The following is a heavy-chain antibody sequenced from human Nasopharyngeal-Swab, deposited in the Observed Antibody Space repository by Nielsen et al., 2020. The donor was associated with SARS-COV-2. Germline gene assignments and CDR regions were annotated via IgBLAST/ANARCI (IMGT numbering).Heavy chain of an antibody. Sequence: LSLTCAASGFPFDDYAMHWVRQAPGKGLEWVSGISWNSGSIGYADSVKGRFTISRDNAKNSLYLQMNSLRAEDTALYYCAKDGYSSGWYFDYWGQGTLVTVSS. CDR3: AKDGYSSGWYFDY. CDR1: GFPFDDYA. V-gene: IGHV3-9*01. D-gene: IGHD6-19*01. CDR2: ISWNSGSI. J-gene: IGHJ4*02.